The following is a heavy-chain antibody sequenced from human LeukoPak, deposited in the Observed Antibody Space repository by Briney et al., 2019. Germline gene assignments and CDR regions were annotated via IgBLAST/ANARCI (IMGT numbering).Heavy chain of an antibody. CDR3: ARVAPDPYSGSLPGAFDI. V-gene: IGHV4-39*07. Sequence: PSETLSLTCTVSGGSISSSSYYWGWIRQPPGKGLEWIGSIYYSGSTYYNPSLKSRVTISVDTSKNQFSLKLSSVTAADTAVYYCARVAPDPYSGSLPGAFDIWGQGTMVTVSS. CDR1: GGSISSSSYY. J-gene: IGHJ3*02. CDR2: IYYSGST. D-gene: IGHD1-26*01.